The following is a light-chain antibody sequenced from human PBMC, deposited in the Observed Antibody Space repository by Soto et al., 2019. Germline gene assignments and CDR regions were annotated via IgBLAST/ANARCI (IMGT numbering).Light chain of an antibody. J-gene: IGLJ1*01. CDR3: NSYKRFSTYV. V-gene: IGLV2-14*01. Sequence: QSALTQPASVSGSPGQSITISCTGASSDVGLYDFVSWYQQHPGKAPKLLIYEVTYRPSGVSSRFSGSKSGNTASLTISGLQAEDEDDYYCNSYKRFSTYVFGTGTKGTVL. CDR1: SSDVGLYDF. CDR2: EVT.